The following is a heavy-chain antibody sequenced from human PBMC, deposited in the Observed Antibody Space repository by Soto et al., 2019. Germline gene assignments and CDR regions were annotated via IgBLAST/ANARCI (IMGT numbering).Heavy chain of an antibody. CDR3: VRGGSNYAS. CDR1: GFTFSDSW. V-gene: IGHV3-7*01. CDR2: IKPDESEK. J-gene: IGHJ5*02. Sequence: EVQLVESGGGLVQPGGSLRLSFTAPGFTFSDSWMTWVRQAPGKGLEWVARIKPDESEKKYADSVKGRFSISRDNAKNSMYLQMDSLRGEDTAVYYCVRGGSNYASWGQGTLVTVSS. D-gene: IGHD4-4*01.